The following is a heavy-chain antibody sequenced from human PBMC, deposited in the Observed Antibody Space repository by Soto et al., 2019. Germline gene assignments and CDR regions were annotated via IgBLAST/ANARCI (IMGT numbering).Heavy chain of an antibody. CDR3: ARDRAVAYSCAGNVDYYYYMDV. CDR1: GYSFTNYG. J-gene: IGHJ6*03. CDR2: ISAYNGNT. Sequence: QDRLVQSGAEVKKPGATVKVSCKASGYSFTNYGITWVRQAPGQGFEWMGWISAYNGNTNYAQKFQGRVTMTTNASTSTAYLEVRCLRSDDTAVYYWARDRAVAYSCAGNVDYYYYMDVWGKGTTVTVSS. D-gene: IGHD2-21*01. V-gene: IGHV1-18*01.